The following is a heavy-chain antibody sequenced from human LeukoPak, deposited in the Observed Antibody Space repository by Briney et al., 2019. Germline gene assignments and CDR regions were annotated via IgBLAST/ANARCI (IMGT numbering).Heavy chain of an antibody. CDR3: ARDRPAGHGYDYSFFDY. CDR1: GFTFSSYS. CDR2: ISSSSSYI. V-gene: IGHV3-21*01. Sequence: GGSLRLSCAASGFTFSSYSMNWVRQAPGKGLEWVSSISSSSSYIYYADSVKGRFTISRDNAKNSLYLQMNSLRAEDTAVYYCARDRPAGHGYDYSFFDYWGQGTLVTVSS. J-gene: IGHJ4*02. D-gene: IGHD5-18*01.